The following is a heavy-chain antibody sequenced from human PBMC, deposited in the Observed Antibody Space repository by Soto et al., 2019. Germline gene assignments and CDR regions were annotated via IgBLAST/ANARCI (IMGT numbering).Heavy chain of an antibody. CDR3: AKLSGDWTYFDS. CDR2: LSAYGPGT. J-gene: IGHJ4*02. V-gene: IGHV3-23*01. CDR1: GFTFSSSA. D-gene: IGHD2-21*02. Sequence: GGSLRLSCVASGFTFSSSAVSWVRQAPGKGLEWVSPLSAYGPGTYYTDSVKGRFTISRDNPQDTLYLQMNSLRAEDTAVYYCAKLSGDWTYFDSWGQGTMVTVSS.